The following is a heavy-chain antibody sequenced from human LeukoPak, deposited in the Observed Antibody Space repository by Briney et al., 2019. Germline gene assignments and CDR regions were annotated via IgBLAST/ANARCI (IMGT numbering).Heavy chain of an antibody. J-gene: IGHJ5*01. CDR2: ISGSGGSP. D-gene: IGHD6-19*01. V-gene: IGHV3-23*01. CDR1: GFTFSSSA. CDR3: TNGAVAEFDS. Sequence: GGSLRLSCAASGFTFSSSAMSWVRQAPGKGLEWVSSISGSGGSPYYADSVKGRFSLSRDNSKNTPYLQMNTLRAGCTAIYYSTNGAVAEFDSWGQGTLVTVSS.